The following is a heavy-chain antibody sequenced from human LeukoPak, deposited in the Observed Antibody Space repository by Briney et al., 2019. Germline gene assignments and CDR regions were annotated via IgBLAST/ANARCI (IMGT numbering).Heavy chain of an antibody. V-gene: IGHV1-69*05. CDR2: IIPIFATR. D-gene: IGHD3-16*01. Sequence: PGGSLRLSCAASGFTVSSNYMSWVRQAPGQGLEWMGGIIPIFATRKYAQKFQGRVTITTDEFTSSTYMELSSLRSEDTAVYYCAILWVGNYGGEAWFDPWGQGTLVTVSS. CDR1: GFTVSSNY. J-gene: IGHJ5*02. CDR3: AILWVGNYGGEAWFDP.